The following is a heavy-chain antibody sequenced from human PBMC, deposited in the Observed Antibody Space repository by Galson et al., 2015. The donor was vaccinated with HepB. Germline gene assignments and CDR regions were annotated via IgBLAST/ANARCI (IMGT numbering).Heavy chain of an antibody. Sequence: SVKVSCKASGDTFTRNAIHWMRQAPGERLEWMGWIYAGYGNTKYSQNFQDRLTFTTDTSATTVYMQLSNLTSEDTAVYYCARGEDKLLWQPEGFDWLDPWGQGTLVTVSS. J-gene: IGHJ5*02. CDR1: GDTFTRNA. CDR3: ARGEDKLLWQPEGFDWLDP. D-gene: IGHD3-10*01. V-gene: IGHV1-3*01. CDR2: IYAGYGNT.